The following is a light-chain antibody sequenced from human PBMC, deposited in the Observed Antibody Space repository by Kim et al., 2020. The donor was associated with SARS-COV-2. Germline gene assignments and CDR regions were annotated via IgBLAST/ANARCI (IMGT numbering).Light chain of an antibody. CDR1: SGNSSYA. CDR3: QTWGTGIRV. Sequence: ASVKLTCTLSSGNSSYAIAGHQQQPEKGPGYLMKLNSDGSHSKGDGIPDRFSGSSSGAERYLTIASLQSEDEADYYWQTWGTGIRVFGGGTKLTVL. J-gene: IGLJ3*02. V-gene: IGLV4-69*01. CDR2: LNSDGSH.